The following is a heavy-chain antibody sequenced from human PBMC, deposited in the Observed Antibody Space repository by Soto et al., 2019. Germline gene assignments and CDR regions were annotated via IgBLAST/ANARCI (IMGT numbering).Heavy chain of an antibody. Sequence: QVQLVQSGAEVKKPGASVKVSCKASGYTFTGYYMHWVRQAPGQGLEWMGWLNPNSGGTNYAQKFQGWVTMTRDTSISTAYMELSRLRSDDTAVYYCARGSPTGPAATSPIPQDWYFDLWGRGTLVTVSS. D-gene: IGHD2-2*01. CDR2: LNPNSGGT. J-gene: IGHJ2*01. CDR3: ARGSPTGPAATSPIPQDWYFDL. CDR1: GYTFTGYY. V-gene: IGHV1-2*04.